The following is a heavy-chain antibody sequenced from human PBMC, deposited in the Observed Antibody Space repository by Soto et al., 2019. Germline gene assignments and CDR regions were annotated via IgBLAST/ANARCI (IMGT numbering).Heavy chain of an antibody. CDR2: ISGSGGST. V-gene: IGHV3-23*01. CDR3: ARDSGVGAAPGDYYYYGMDV. J-gene: IGHJ6*02. Sequence: GGSLRLSCAASGFTFSSYAMSWVRQAPGKGLEWVSAISGSGGSTYYADSVKGRFTISRDNSKNTLYLQMNSLRAEDTAVYYCARDSGVGAAPGDYYYYGMDVWGQGTTVTVSS. D-gene: IGHD2-15*01. CDR1: GFTFSSYA.